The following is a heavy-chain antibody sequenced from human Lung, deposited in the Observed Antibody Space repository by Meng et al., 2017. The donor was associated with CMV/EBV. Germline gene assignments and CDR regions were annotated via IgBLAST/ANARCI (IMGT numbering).Heavy chain of an antibody. J-gene: IGHJ3*02. D-gene: IGHD4-17*01. CDR1: GFSLNTYT. Sequence: GESLKISCAASGFSLNTYTVHWVRQTPGEGLEWMAVISYDGTYKYYGDSVKGRFAVSRDNSKRSVYLQMNSLRPEDTAVYYCAASLLHGDFTDAVHIWGQGTLVTVSS. CDR2: ISYDGTYK. CDR3: AASLLHGDFTDAVHI. V-gene: IGHV3-30*09.